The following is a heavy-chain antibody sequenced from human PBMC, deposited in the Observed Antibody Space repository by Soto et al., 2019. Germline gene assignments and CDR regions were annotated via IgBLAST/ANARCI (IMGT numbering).Heavy chain of an antibody. CDR2: IIPIFGTA. V-gene: IGHV1-69*06. CDR1: GVRFSSYA. Sequence: SVKVCGKSSGVRFSSYAISWVRQAPGQGLEWMGGIIPIFGTANYAQKFKGRVTITADKSTSTAYMDLSSPRSEDTAVYYCASNTYYYDSSGYRFDYWGQGSLFTVSS. CDR3: ASNTYYYDSSGYRFDY. D-gene: IGHD3-22*01. J-gene: IGHJ4*02.